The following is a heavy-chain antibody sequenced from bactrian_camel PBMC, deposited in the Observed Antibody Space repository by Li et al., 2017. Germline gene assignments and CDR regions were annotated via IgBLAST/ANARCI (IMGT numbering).Heavy chain of an antibody. CDR2: IESDGST. V-gene: IGHV3S55*01. CDR1: GDTIGRYC. J-gene: IGHJ4*01. D-gene: IGHD1*01. CDR3: GSDEEMLDCDNPRHFMLQAGDY. Sequence: VQLVESGVGSVQVGGSLRLSCVASGDTIGRYCMGWFRQIPDKEREGVAGIESDGSTSYADSVKGRFTISQDSAKNTLYLQMTSLKPEDSAMYYCGSDEEMLDCDNPRHFMLQAGDYWGQGTQVTVS.